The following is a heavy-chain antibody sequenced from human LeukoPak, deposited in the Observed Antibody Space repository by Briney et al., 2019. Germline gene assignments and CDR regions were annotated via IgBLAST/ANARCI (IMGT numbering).Heavy chain of an antibody. D-gene: IGHD1-1*01. CDR3: ARDNVQGAFDI. J-gene: IGHJ3*02. V-gene: IGHV7-4-1*02. Sequence: ASVKVSCKASGGTLSSNAISWVRQAPGQGLEWMGWINTNTGNPTYAQGFTGRFVFSLDTSVSTAYLQISSLKAEDTAVYYCARDNVQGAFDIWGQGTMVTVSS. CDR2: INTNTGNP. CDR1: GGTLSSNA.